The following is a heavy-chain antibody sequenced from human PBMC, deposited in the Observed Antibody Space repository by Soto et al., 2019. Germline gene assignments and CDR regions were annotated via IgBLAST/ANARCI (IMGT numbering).Heavy chain of an antibody. J-gene: IGHJ6*02. CDR1: GSAITRYY. CDR2: INPGGGSA. D-gene: IGHD6-19*01. Sequence: QVDLVQSGAEVKKPGASVTISCKASGSAITRYYIHWVRQAPGRGLEWMGIINPGGGSASYAQKSQDRVTIDKDTSTGTVYMDLRSLRTEDTAVYYCARDTSGWSLNGLDVWGQGTTVNVS. V-gene: IGHV1-46*01. CDR3: ARDTSGWSLNGLDV.